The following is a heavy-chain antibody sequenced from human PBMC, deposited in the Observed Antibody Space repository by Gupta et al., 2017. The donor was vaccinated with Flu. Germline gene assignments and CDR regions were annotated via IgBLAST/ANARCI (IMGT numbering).Heavy chain of an antibody. CDR2: INPNSGGT. CDR1: GYTFTGYW. Sequence: QVQLVQSGAEVQKPGASVKVSCKPSGYTFTGYWIHWVRQAPGQGLEWMGRINPNSGGTTYAQKWQGRVTMTRDTSISTAYMELTRVIYDDTAVYYCAGISVTGKAGSFDIWGRGTMVTVSS. V-gene: IGHV1-2*06. J-gene: IGHJ3*02. CDR3: AGISVTGKAGSFDI. D-gene: IGHD6-19*01.